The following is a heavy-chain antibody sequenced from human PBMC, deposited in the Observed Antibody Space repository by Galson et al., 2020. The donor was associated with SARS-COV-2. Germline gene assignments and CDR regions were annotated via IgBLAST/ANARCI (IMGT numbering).Heavy chain of an antibody. Sequence: GESLKISCKGSGYSFTSYWIGWVRQMPGKGLEWMGIIYPGDSDTRYSPSFQGQVTISADKSISTAYLQWSSLKASDTAMYYCARSPSSGWYGGGADYWGQGTLVTVSS. V-gene: IGHV5-51*01. CDR1: GYSFTSYW. D-gene: IGHD6-19*01. CDR3: ARSPSSGWYGGGADY. J-gene: IGHJ4*02. CDR2: IYPGDSDT.